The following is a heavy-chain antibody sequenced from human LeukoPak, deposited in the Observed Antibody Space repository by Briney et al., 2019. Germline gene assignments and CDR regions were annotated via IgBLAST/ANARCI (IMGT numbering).Heavy chain of an antibody. CDR1: GGSISSGGYC. D-gene: IGHD3-10*01. CDR3: ARGMTGFDY. J-gene: IGHJ4*02. Sequence: SQTLSLTCAVSGGSISSGGYCWSWIRQPPGKGLEWIGYIYYSGSTYYSPSLKSRVTISVDRSKNQFSLKLSSVTAADTAVYYCARGMTGFDYWGQGTLVTVSS. CDR2: IYYSGST. V-gene: IGHV4-30-2*01.